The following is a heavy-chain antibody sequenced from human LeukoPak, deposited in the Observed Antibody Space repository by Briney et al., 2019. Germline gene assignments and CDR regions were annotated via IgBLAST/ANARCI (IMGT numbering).Heavy chain of an antibody. CDR1: EFTFSSYS. CDR3: AKVLAYYFDY. CDR2: IGSGT. V-gene: IGHV3-23*01. Sequence: GGSLRLSCAASEFTFSSYSMNWVRQAPGKGLEWVSAIGSGTYYADSVKGRFTIPRDNSKNTLYLQMNSLRAEDTAVYYCAKVLAYYFDYWGQGTLVTVSS. J-gene: IGHJ4*02.